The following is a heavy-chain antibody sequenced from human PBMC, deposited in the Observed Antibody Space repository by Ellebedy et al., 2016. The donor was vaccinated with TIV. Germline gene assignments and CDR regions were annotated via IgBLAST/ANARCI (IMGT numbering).Heavy chain of an antibody. CDR3: TRDGREWSRDY. J-gene: IGHJ4*02. CDR2: IVNSGRET. CDR1: GFTFSIAG. V-gene: IGHV3-21*06. Sequence: GGSLRLSXAASGFTFSIAGMTWVRQAPGKGLEWVATIVNSGRETYYADPAEGRFTISRDNVMNSVYLQLNSLSVEDTAVYYCTRDGREWSRDYWGQGTLVTVSS. D-gene: IGHD3-3*01.